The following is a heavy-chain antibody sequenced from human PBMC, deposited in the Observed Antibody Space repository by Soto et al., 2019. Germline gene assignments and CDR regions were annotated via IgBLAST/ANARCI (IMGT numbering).Heavy chain of an antibody. CDR3: ARELGATEYYYYGMDV. Sequence: ASVKVSCKASGYTFTSYYMHWVRQAPGQGLEWMGIISPSGGSTSYAQKFQGRVTMTRDTSTSTVYMELSSLRSEDTAVYYCARELGATEYYYYGMDVWGQGTTVTVSS. D-gene: IGHD1-26*01. V-gene: IGHV1-46*01. CDR1: GYTFTSYY. CDR2: ISPSGGST. J-gene: IGHJ6*02.